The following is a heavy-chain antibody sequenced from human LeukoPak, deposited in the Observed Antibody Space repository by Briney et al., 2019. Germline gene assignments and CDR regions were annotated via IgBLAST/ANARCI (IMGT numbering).Heavy chain of an antibody. V-gene: IGHV4-34*01. CDR1: GGSFSGYY. Sequence: PSETLSLTCAVYGGSFSGYYWSWIRQPPGKGLEWIGEINHSGSTNYNPSLKSRVTISVDTSKNQFSLKLSSVTAADTAVYYCARGVKPSGYDDIRRLYYFDYWGQGTLVTVSS. CDR2: INHSGST. J-gene: IGHJ4*02. CDR3: ARGVKPSGYDDIRRLYYFDY. D-gene: IGHD5-12*01.